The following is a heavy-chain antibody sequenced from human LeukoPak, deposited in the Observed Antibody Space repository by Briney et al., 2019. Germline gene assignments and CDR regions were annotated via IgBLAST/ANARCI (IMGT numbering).Heavy chain of an antibody. CDR1: GFAFSSYG. CDR2: ISYDGGDK. V-gene: IGHV3-30*18. Sequence: PGGSLRLSCAASGFAFSSYGIHWVRQAPGKGLEWVALISYDGGDKYYAESMKGRITISRDNAENTLYLQMNNLRPDDTAFYFCVKEGVEYSYSYGDYWGQGTLVTVSS. J-gene: IGHJ4*02. CDR3: VKEGVEYSYSYGDY. D-gene: IGHD3-16*01.